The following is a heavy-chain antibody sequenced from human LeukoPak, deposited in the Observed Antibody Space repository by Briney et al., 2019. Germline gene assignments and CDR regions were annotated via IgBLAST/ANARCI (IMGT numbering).Heavy chain of an antibody. CDR2: INHSGCP. CDR1: GGFFSGYY. D-gene: IGHD4-17*01. Sequence: SETLSLTCAVYGGFFSGYYWSWIRLPPGKGLEWIGEINHSGCPNSNPSLKSRVTISVDTSKNQFSLNLSSVTAADTAVYYCALKMGAAAGFTVTTLFDYWGQGTLVTVSS. CDR3: ALKMGAAAGFTVTTLFDY. V-gene: IGHV4-34*01. J-gene: IGHJ4*02.